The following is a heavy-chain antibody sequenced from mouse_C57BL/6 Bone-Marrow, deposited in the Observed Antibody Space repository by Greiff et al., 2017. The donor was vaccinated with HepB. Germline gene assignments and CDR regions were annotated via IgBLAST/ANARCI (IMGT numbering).Heavy chain of an antibody. J-gene: IGHJ3*01. Sequence: VQLQQSGAELVRPGASVKLSCTASGFNIKDDYMHWVKQRPEQGLEWIGWIEHENGDTEYASKFQGKATITTDTSSNTAYLQLSSLTSEDTAVYYCTGDSSGYVGFAYWGQGTLVTVSA. V-gene: IGHV14-4*01. D-gene: IGHD3-2*02. CDR1: GFNIKDDY. CDR3: TGDSSGYVGFAY. CDR2: IEHENGDT.